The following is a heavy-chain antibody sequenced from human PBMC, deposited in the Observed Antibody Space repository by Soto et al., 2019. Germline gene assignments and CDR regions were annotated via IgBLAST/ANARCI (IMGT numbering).Heavy chain of an antibody. Sequence: EVQLVESGGGLVQPGGSLRLSCAASGFTVSSNYMSWVRQAPGKGLEWVSVIYIDGSTYYADSVKGRFTISRHNSKHTLYLQMNSLRPEDTAVYYCAATRLGYWGQGTLVTVSS. D-gene: IGHD5-12*01. CDR1: GFTVSSNY. CDR2: IYIDGST. J-gene: IGHJ4*02. V-gene: IGHV3-53*04. CDR3: AATRLGY.